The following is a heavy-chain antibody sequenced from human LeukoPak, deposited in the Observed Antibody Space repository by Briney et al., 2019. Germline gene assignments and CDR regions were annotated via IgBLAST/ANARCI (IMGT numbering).Heavy chain of an antibody. CDR3: AREDDWNYEDY. CDR2: IKQDGSEK. CDR1: GFTFSNYW. D-gene: IGHD1-7*01. Sequence: GGSLRLSCAASGFTFSNYWMSWVRQAPGKGLEWVAIIKQDGSEKYYVNSVKGRFTISRDNAKNSLYLQMNSLRAEDTAIYYCAREDDWNYEDYWGQGTLVTVSS. V-gene: IGHV3-7*01. J-gene: IGHJ4*02.